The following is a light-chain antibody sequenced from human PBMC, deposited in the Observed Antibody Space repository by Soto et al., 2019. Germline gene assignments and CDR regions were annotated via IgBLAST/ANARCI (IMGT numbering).Light chain of an antibody. CDR1: DSIDRY. CDR3: QQYNSYSGIT. Sequence: DIQLTQSPSFLSASIGDRVTINCRATDSIDRYLNWYQQKPGQAPRVLITAASTLESGVPSRFSGSGSGTEFTLTISSLQPDDFATYYCQQYNSYSGITFGQGTRLAIK. V-gene: IGKV1-9*01. CDR2: AAS. J-gene: IGKJ5*01.